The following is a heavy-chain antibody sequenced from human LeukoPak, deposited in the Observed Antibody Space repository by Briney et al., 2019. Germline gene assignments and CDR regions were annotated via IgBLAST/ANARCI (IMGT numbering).Heavy chain of an antibody. CDR3: AREPYYQSAFDY. CDR2: INSDGSST. CDR1: GFTFSSYW. V-gene: IGHV3-74*01. D-gene: IGHD1-26*01. J-gene: IGHJ4*02. Sequence: GGSLRLSCAASGFTFSSYWMHWVRQAPGKGLVWVSRINSDGSSTSYADSVKGRFTISRDNAKNTLYLQMNSLRAEDTAVYYCAREPYYQSAFDYWGQGTLVTVSS.